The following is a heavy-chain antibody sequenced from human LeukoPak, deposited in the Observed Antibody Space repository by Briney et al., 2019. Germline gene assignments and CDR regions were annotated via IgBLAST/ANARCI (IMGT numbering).Heavy chain of an antibody. D-gene: IGHD6-19*01. Sequence: GASVKVSCKASGYTFTGYYMHWVRQAPGQGLEWMGWINPNSGGTNYAQKFQGRVTMTTDTSTSTAYMELRSLRSDDTAVYYCARDPRTYSSGWADAFDIWGQGTMVTVSS. CDR2: INPNSGGT. V-gene: IGHV1-2*02. CDR3: ARDPRTYSSGWADAFDI. J-gene: IGHJ3*02. CDR1: GYTFTGYY.